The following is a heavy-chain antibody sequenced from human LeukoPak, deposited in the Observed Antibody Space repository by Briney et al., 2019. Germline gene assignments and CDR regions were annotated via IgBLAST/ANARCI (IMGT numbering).Heavy chain of an antibody. J-gene: IGHJ4*02. V-gene: IGHV1-69*06. D-gene: IGHD3-9*01. Sequence: ASVKVSCKASGGTFSSYAISWVRQAPGQGLEWMGGIIPIFGTANYAQKFQGRVTITADKSASTAYMELSSLRSEDTAVYYCARDQGIAHYDILTGPFDYWGQGTLVTVSS. CDR1: GGTFSSYA. CDR2: IIPIFGTA. CDR3: ARDQGIAHYDILTGPFDY.